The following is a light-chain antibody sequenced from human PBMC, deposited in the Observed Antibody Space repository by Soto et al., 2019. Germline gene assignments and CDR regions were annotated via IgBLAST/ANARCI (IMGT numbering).Light chain of an antibody. CDR1: QSISSW. CDR3: QQYNSYPIT. J-gene: IGKJ5*01. Sequence: MYKSPSTLSAKVGDRVTITCRASQSISSWLAWYQQKPGKAPKLLIYDASNLESGVPSRFSGSGSGTEFTLTISSLQPDDFATYYCQQYNSYPITFGQGTLLEIK. CDR2: DAS. V-gene: IGKV1-5*01.